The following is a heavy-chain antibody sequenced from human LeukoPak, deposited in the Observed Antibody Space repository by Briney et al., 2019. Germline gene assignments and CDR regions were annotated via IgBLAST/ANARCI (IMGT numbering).Heavy chain of an antibody. CDR2: IRYDGSNK. V-gene: IGHV3-30*02. Sequence: HPGGSLRLSCGASGFTLSSYGMHWVRQAPGKGLEWVAFIRYDGSNKYYADSVKGRFTISRDNSKNTLYLQMNSLRAEDTAVYYCAKDFRVGTTVYYYYYMDVWGKGTTVTISS. D-gene: IGHD1-1*01. CDR1: GFTLSSYG. CDR3: AKDFRVGTTVYYYYYMDV. J-gene: IGHJ6*03.